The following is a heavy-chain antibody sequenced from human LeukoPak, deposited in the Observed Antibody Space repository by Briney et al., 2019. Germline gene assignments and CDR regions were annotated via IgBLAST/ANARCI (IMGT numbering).Heavy chain of an antibody. V-gene: IGHV3-53*01. CDR1: GFTVSNNY. CDR3: ARDGGKWELLFGY. Sequence: PGGSLRLSCAASGFTVSNNYMSWVRQALGKGPERVSIIYSGGSTYYADSAKGRFTISRDNSKNTLYLQMNSLRAEDTAVYYCARDGGKWELLFGYWGQGTLVTVSS. J-gene: IGHJ4*02. D-gene: IGHD1-26*01. CDR2: IYSGGST.